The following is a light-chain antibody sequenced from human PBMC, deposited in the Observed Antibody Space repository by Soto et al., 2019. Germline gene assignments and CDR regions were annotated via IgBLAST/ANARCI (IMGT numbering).Light chain of an antibody. V-gene: IGKV3-15*01. CDR3: QQRSNA. CDR1: QNVSSS. Sequence: EIVMTQSPATLSVYQGERVTLSCRASQNVSSSLAWYQQKPGQAPRLLIHGASTRATGIPARFSGSGSGTEFTLTISSLQSEDFAVYYCQQRSNAFGQGTLLE. CDR2: GAS. J-gene: IGKJ5*01.